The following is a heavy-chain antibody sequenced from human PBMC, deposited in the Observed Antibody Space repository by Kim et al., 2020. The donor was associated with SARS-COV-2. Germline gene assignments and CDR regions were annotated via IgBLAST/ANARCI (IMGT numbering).Heavy chain of an antibody. V-gene: IGHV4-39*01. Sequence: TYSNPSLTSRVTISVDTSKNQFSLKLSSVTAADTAVYYCARLWFGAFDYWGQGTLVTVSS. J-gene: IGHJ4*02. CDR3: ARLWFGAFDY. D-gene: IGHD3-10*01. CDR2: T.